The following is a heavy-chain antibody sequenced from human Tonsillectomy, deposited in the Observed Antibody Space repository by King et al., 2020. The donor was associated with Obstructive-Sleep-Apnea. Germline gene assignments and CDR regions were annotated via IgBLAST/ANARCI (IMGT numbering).Heavy chain of an antibody. V-gene: IGHV3-23*04. CDR1: GFTFRSYA. D-gene: IGHD1-26*01. CDR3: AKSVIVGVTGEFYGMDV. J-gene: IGHJ6*02. Sequence: VQLVESGGGLVQPGGSLRLSCAASGFTFRSYAMTWVRQAPGKGLEWVSVFSGSGGGTYYADSVKGRFTISRDSSKNTLYLQMDSLRAEDAAVYFCAKSVIVGVTGEFYGMDVWGQGTTVTVSS. CDR2: FSGSGGGT.